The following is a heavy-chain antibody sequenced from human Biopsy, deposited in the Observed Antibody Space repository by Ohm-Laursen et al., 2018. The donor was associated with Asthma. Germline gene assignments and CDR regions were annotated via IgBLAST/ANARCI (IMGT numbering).Heavy chain of an antibody. CDR2: VYSSGST. D-gene: IGHD1-26*01. V-gene: IGHV4-30-4*01. Sequence: PSQTLSLTCTVSGGSTSSGDYYWTWIRQPPGKGLEWVGYVYSSGSTYYNPSLDSRVMISLDTSKNQFSLSLSSVTAADTAVYFCARDLGIVGATPDGFNIWGQGTLVTVSS. CDR3: ARDLGIVGATPDGFNI. CDR1: GGSTSSGDYY. J-gene: IGHJ3*02.